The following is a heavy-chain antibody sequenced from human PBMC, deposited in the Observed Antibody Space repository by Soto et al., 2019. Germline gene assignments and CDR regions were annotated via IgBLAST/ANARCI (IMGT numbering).Heavy chain of an antibody. CDR2: IYYSGST. CDR3: ARAGVTTEYFQH. CDR1: GGSVSSGSYY. D-gene: IGHD4-17*01. V-gene: IGHV4-61*01. J-gene: IGHJ1*01. Sequence: SETLSLTCTVSGGSVSSGSYYWSWIRQPPGKGLEWIGYIYYSGSTNYNPSLKSRVTISVDTSKNQFSLKLSSVTAADTAVYYCARAGVTTEYFQHWGQGTLVTVSS.